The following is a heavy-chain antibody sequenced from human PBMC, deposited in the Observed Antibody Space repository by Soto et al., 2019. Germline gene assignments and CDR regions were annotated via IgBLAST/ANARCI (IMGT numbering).Heavy chain of an antibody. J-gene: IGHJ3*02. Sequence: QMHLQESGSGLVKPSQTLSLTCAVSGGSLSSSAYSWSWIRQPPGEGLEWIGFIYQSGSTYYNPSLKSRVTKSPDRPKNQFSLKLSSVTAADTAVYYCARELLFYDSDGFSWEDAFDIWGQGTMVTVSS. CDR3: ARELLFYDSDGFSWEDAFDI. CDR2: IYQSGST. V-gene: IGHV4-30-2*01. CDR1: GGSLSSSAYS. D-gene: IGHD3-22*01.